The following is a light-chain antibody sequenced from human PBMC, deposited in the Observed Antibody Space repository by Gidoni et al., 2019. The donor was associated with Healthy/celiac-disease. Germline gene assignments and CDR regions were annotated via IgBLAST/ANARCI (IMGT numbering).Light chain of an antibody. J-gene: IGKJ1*01. CDR1: QSVSSSY. Sequence: EIVLTQSAGTLSLSPGERATLSCRASQSVSSSYLACYQQKPGQAPRLLIYGASSRATGIPDRFIGSGSGTDFTLTISRLEPEDFAVYYCQQYGSSPEWTFGQGTKVEIK. V-gene: IGKV3-20*01. CDR2: GAS. CDR3: QQYGSSPEWT.